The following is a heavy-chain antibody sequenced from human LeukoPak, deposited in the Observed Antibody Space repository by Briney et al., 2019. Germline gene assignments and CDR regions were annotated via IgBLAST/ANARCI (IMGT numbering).Heavy chain of an antibody. V-gene: IGHV3-23*01. CDR3: TKRVKYGGTWDHFAD. D-gene: IGHD1-26*01. CDR1: GFTFSSYA. Sequence: PGGSLRLSCAASGFTFSSYAMNWVRRAPGKGLEWVSGISDSGGFTNYADSVKGRFTISRDNSKSTLILQMNSLRVEDTALYYCTKRVKYGGTWDHFADWGQGTLVTVSS. J-gene: IGHJ4*02. CDR2: ISDSGGFT.